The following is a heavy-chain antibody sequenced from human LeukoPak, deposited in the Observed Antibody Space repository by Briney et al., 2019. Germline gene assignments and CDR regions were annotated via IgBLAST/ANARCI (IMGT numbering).Heavy chain of an antibody. Sequence: GPSLKISCKGSGYSFTSYWIGWVRQMPGKGLEWMGIISPGVSDTRYSPSFQGQVTSSADKSISTAYLQWSSLKASDTAMYYCARRTVVGHFDYWGQGTLVTVSS. CDR3: ARRTVVGHFDY. V-gene: IGHV5-51*01. CDR1: GYSFTSYW. CDR2: ISPGVSDT. J-gene: IGHJ4*02. D-gene: IGHD3-16*02.